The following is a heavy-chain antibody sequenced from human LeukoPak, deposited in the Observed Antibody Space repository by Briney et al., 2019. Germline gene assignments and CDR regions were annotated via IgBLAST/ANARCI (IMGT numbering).Heavy chain of an antibody. V-gene: IGHV3-23*01. CDR1: GFTFNTYG. CDR3: AKDQNYYYYMDV. Sequence: GGSLRLSCAASGFTFNTYGMSWVRQAPGKGLEWVSSISGSGANTEYADSVKGRFTISRDNSKNTLYLQMNSLRAEDTAVYYCAKDQNYYYYMDVWGQGTTVTISS. CDR2: ISGSGANT. J-gene: IGHJ6*03.